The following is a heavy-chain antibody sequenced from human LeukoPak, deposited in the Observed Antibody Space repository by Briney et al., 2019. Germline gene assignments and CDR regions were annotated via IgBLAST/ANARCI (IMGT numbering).Heavy chain of an antibody. J-gene: IGHJ4*02. CDR2: INPNNGGT. Sequence: ASVKVSCKASGYTFTGYYIHWVRQAPGQGLDWMGRINPNNGGTNYAQKLQGRVTMTTDTSTSTAYLEVRSLRSDDTAVYYCARDNNGLYYFDYWGQGTLVTVSS. D-gene: IGHD3-16*01. CDR1: GYTFTGYY. V-gene: IGHV1-2*06. CDR3: ARDNNGLYYFDY.